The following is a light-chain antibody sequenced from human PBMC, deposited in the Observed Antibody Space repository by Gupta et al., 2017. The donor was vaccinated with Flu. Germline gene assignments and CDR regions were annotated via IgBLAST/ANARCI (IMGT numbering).Light chain of an antibody. J-gene: IGKJ1*01. Sequence: DTQMTQSPSYLSASVGDSITISCRASQNVRSYLSWYQQKPGEAPKLLIYATSVLQTGFPSRFSATGSGTDFSLTISRLQPEDAATYFCQQGYSSRWTFGQGTKVEI. CDR3: QQGYSSRWT. CDR2: ATS. CDR1: QNVRSY. V-gene: IGKV1-39*01.